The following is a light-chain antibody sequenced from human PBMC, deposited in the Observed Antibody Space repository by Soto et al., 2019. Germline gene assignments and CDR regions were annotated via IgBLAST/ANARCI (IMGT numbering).Light chain of an antibody. V-gene: IGKV1-9*01. CDR3: QQLYTYPLT. CDR2: TAS. CDR1: QGVNSY. J-gene: IGKJ4*01. Sequence: DIQLTQSPSFLSASVGDRVTVTCRASQGVNSYLAWYQQKPGKAPQLLIYTASPLQSGVPSRFSGSGSGTEFTLTITSLQPEDFAAYYCQQLYTYPLTFGGGTKVEIK.